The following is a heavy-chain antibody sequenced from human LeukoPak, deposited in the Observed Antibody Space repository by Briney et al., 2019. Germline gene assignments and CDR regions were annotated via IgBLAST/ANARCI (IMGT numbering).Heavy chain of an antibody. V-gene: IGHV3-30*18. Sequence: GGSLRLSCAASGFTFSSYGMHWVRQAPGKGLEWVAVMSYDGSNKYYADSVKGRFTISRDNSKNTLYLQMNSLRAEDTAVYYCAKGPPYSSGWYLYYFDYWGQGTLVTVSS. CDR3: AKGPPYSSGWYLYYFDY. J-gene: IGHJ4*02. D-gene: IGHD6-19*01. CDR2: MSYDGSNK. CDR1: GFTFSSYG.